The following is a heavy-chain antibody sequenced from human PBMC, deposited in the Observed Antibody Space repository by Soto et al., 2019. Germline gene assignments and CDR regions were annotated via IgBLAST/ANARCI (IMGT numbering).Heavy chain of an antibody. J-gene: IGHJ5*02. D-gene: IGHD2-21*02. CDR1: GGSISSGGYY. V-gene: IGHV4-31*03. CDR2: IYYSGST. Sequence: QVQLQESGPGLVKPSQTLSLTCTVSGGSISSGGYYWSWIRQHPGKGLEWIGYIYYSGSTYYNPSLKSRVTISVDTSKNQFSLKLSSVTAADTAVCYCARRTGGNSAWFDPWGQGTLVTVSS. CDR3: ARRTGGNSAWFDP.